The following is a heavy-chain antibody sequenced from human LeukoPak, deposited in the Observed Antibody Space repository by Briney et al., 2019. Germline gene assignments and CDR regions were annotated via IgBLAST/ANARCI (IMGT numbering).Heavy chain of an antibody. CDR3: ANQRGGF. V-gene: IGHV3-23*01. CDR2: ISGTAENT. J-gene: IGHJ4*02. CDR1: GFILSSYP. D-gene: IGHD3-10*01. Sequence: PGGSLRLSYAASGFILSSYPMSWVRQAPGKGLEWVSAISGTAENTYYADSVKGRFSISRDNSRNTVHLQMNSLRPEDTAVYYCANQRGGFWGQGTLVTVSS.